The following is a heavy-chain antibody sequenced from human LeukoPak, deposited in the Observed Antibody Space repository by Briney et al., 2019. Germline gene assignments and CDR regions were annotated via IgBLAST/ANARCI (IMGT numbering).Heavy chain of an antibody. J-gene: IGHJ4*02. D-gene: IGHD4-17*01. V-gene: IGHV3-7*01. CDR1: GFSFSAFW. CDR2: INPDGSQQ. Sequence: PGGSLRLSCAPSGFSFSAFWMSWVRQGPGKGLEWVATINPDGSQQYSVDSVRGRFTLSRGNAKNSLYLQMNSLSADDTAVYYCVRLFGGVTTFDYWGQGTLVTVSS. CDR3: VRLFGGVTTFDY.